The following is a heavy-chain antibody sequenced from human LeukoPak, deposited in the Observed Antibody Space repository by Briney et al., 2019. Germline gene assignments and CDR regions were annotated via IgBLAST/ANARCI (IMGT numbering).Heavy chain of an antibody. Sequence: ASVKVSCKASGYTFTGYYMHWVRQAPGQGLEWMGRINPNSGGINYAQKFQGRVTMTRDTSISTAYMELSRLRSDDTAVYYCARRGGSYYYFDYWGQGTLVTVSS. V-gene: IGHV1-2*06. D-gene: IGHD1-26*01. J-gene: IGHJ4*02. CDR1: GYTFTGYY. CDR3: ARRGGSYYYFDY. CDR2: INPNSGGI.